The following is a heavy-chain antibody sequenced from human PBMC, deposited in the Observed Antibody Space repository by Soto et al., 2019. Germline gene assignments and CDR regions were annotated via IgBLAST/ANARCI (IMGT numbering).Heavy chain of an antibody. D-gene: IGHD4-17*01. CDR3: ASTDYGDYGHFDY. J-gene: IGHJ4*02. Sequence: PGGSLRLSCAASGFTVSSNYMSWVRQAPGKGLEWVSVIYSGGSTYYADSVKGRFTISRDNSKNTLYLQMNSLRAEDTAVYYCASTDYGDYGHFDYWGQGTLVTVSS. V-gene: IGHV3-66*01. CDR1: GFTVSSNY. CDR2: IYSGGST.